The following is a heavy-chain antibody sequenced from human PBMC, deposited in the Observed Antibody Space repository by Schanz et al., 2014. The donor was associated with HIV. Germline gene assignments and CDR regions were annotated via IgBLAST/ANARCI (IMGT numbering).Heavy chain of an antibody. CDR3: ARDSQLFCSSTSCLFDC. V-gene: IGHV3-21*01. D-gene: IGHD2-2*01. CDR1: GFTFRDSV. J-gene: IGHJ4*02. Sequence: EVQLLESGGTLVHPGGSLRLSCAASGFTFRDSVVSWVRQAPGKGLEWIASISSTSTYRFYAGSVKGRFTISRDNTKNSLFLQMNSLRAEDTAVYYCARDSQLFCSSTSCLFDCWGQGTLVTVSS. CDR2: ISSTSTYR.